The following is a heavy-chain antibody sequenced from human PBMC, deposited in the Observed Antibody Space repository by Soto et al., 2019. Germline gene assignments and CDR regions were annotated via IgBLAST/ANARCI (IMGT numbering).Heavy chain of an antibody. CDR2: IYSGGSI. CDR1: EFTVSRNY. CDR3: AKDGDSGSYSEAYYFDY. D-gene: IGHD1-26*01. Sequence: GGSLRLSCASSEFTVSRNYRSWVRQAPGKGLDWVSLIYSGGSIYYADSVKGRFTISRDNSKNTLYLQMNSLRAEDTAVYYRAKDGDSGSYSEAYYFDYWGQGTLVNVSS. V-gene: IGHV3-53*01. J-gene: IGHJ4*02.